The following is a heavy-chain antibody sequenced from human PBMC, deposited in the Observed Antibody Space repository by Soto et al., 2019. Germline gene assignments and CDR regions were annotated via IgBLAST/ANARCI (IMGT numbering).Heavy chain of an antibody. CDR1: GFTFSDYG. V-gene: IGHV3-30*18. Sequence: GGSLRLSCAASGFTFSDYGMHWLRQAPGKGLEWVGVITYDGGFKFYADSLKGRFTISRDNSEKTLSLQMNSLTVEDTAVYYCANGWRLNDESGLEAFEIRGPGTMVTVSS. D-gene: IGHD5-12*01. CDR2: ITYDGGFK. CDR3: ANGWRLNDESGLEAFEI. J-gene: IGHJ3*02.